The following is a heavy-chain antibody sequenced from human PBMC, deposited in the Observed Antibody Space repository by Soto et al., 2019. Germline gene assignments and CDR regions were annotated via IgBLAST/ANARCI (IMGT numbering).Heavy chain of an antibody. J-gene: IGHJ4*02. D-gene: IGHD2-15*01. CDR1: GFTFSDYY. Sequence: PGGSLRLSCAASGFTFSDYYMSWIRQAPGKGLEWVSYISSTSTTIYYADSVKGRFTISRDNAKNSLYLHMNSLSAEDTAVYYCARDRGCSGGICYRDLDYWGQGTLVTAPQ. CDR3: ARDRGCSGGICYRDLDY. V-gene: IGHV3-11*04. CDR2: ISSTSTTI.